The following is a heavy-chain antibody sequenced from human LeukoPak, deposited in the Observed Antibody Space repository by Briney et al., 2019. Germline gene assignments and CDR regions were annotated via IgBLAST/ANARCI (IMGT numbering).Heavy chain of an antibody. CDR2: IYYTGTT. CDR3: ASKSSDHGELRFDY. V-gene: IGHV4-59*01. J-gene: IGHJ4*02. Sequence: SETLSLTCTMSGDSTNTYFWSWIRQPPGKGLEWIGYIYYTGTTNCNPSLKSRVTISVDTSKNQFSLRLSSVTAADTAVYYCASKSSDHGELRFDYWGQGTLVTVSS. D-gene: IGHD4-17*01. CDR1: GDSTNTYF.